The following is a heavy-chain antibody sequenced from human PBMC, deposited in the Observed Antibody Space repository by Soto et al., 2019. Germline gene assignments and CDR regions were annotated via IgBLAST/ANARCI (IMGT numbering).Heavy chain of an antibody. Sequence: GGSLRLSCAASGFTFSSYGMHWVRQAPGKGLEWVAVISYDGSNKYYADSVKGRFTISRDNSKNTLYLQMNSLRAEDTAVYYRAKDLLGWEYSTPSGFDYWGQGTLVTVSS. CDR2: ISYDGSNK. D-gene: IGHD4-4*01. CDR3: AKDLLGWEYSTPSGFDY. V-gene: IGHV3-30*18. J-gene: IGHJ4*02. CDR1: GFTFSSYG.